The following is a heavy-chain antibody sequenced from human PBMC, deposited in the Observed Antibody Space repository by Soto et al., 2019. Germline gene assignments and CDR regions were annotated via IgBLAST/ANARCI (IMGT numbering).Heavy chain of an antibody. D-gene: IGHD3-22*01. CDR1: GFTFSSYW. Sequence: EVQLVESGGGLVQPGGSLRLSCAASGFTFSSYWMSWVRQAPGKGLEWVANIKQDGSEKYYVDSVKGRFTTSRDNAKNSLYLQMNSLRAEDTAVYYCARFYYDSSGYLPSPYYYYYGMDVWGQGTTVTVSS. J-gene: IGHJ6*02. V-gene: IGHV3-7*04. CDR3: ARFYYDSSGYLPSPYYYYYGMDV. CDR2: IKQDGSEK.